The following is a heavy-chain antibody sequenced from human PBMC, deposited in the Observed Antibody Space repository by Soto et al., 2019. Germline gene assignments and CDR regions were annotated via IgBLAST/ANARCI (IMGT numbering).Heavy chain of an antibody. CDR1: GYTFTGYY. Sequence: ASVKVSCKASGYTFTGYYMHWVRQAPGQGLEWMGWINPNSGGTNYAQKFQGRVTMTRDTSISTAYMELSRLRSDDTAVYYCARVPGAGSYYPTSYYYYYGMDVWGQGTTVTVSS. J-gene: IGHJ6*02. D-gene: IGHD3-10*01. V-gene: IGHV1-2*02. CDR3: ARVPGAGSYYPTSYYYYYGMDV. CDR2: INPNSGGT.